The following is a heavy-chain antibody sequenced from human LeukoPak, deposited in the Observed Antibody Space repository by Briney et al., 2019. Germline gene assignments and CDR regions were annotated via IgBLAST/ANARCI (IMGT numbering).Heavy chain of an antibody. J-gene: IGHJ4*02. CDR1: GFTFSSYA. Sequence: GGSLRLSCAASGFTFSSYAMSWVRQAPGKGLEWVSAISGSGGSTYYADSVKGRFTISRDNSKNTLYLQMNSLRAEDTAVYYCAKSRYDSSGYYILYFFDYWGQGTLVTVSS. CDR2: ISGSGGST. CDR3: AKSRYDSSGYYILYFFDY. D-gene: IGHD3-22*01. V-gene: IGHV3-23*01.